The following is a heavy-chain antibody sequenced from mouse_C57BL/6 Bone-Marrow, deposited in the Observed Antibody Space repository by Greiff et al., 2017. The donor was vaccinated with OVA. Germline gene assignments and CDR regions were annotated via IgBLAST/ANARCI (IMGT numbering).Heavy chain of an antibody. CDR2: IYPRSGNT. V-gene: IGHV1-81*01. Sequence: QVQLQQSGAELARPGASVKLSCKASGYTFTSYGISWVKQRPGQGLEWIGEIYPRSGNTYYNEKFKGKATLTADTSSSTAYMELRSLTSEDSAVYFCARSRYYGSSGYFDVWGTGTTVTVSA. CDR3: ARSRYYGSSGYFDV. CDR1: GYTFTSYG. D-gene: IGHD1-1*01. J-gene: IGHJ1*03.